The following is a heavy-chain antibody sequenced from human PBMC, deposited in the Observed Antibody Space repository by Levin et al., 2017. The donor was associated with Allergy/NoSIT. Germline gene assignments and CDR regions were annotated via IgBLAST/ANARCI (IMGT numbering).Heavy chain of an antibody. J-gene: IGHJ4*02. V-gene: IGHV3-66*01. CDR2: IYSGGST. Sequence: AASVKVSCAASGFTVSSKYMSWVRQAPGKGLEWVSVIYSGGSTYYADSVKGRFTISRDNSKNTLYLQMNSLRAEDTAVYYCAGALRDDYGDYFDYWGQGTLVTVSS. D-gene: IGHD4-17*01. CDR1: GFTVSSKY. CDR3: AGALRDDYGDYFDY.